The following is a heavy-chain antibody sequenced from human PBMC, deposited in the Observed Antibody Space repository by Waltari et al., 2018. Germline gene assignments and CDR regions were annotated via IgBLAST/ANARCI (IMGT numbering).Heavy chain of an antibody. CDR2: IIPILGIA. CDR1: GGTFSSYT. D-gene: IGHD5-18*01. CDR3: ATISRRGYSYGYGY. J-gene: IGHJ4*02. V-gene: IGHV1-69*02. Sequence: QVQLVQSGAEVKKPGSSVKVSCKASGGTFSSYTISWVRQAPGQGLEWMGRIIPILGIANYAQKFQGRVTITADKSTSTAYMELSSLRSEDTAVYYCATISRRGYSYGYGYWGQGTLVTVSS.